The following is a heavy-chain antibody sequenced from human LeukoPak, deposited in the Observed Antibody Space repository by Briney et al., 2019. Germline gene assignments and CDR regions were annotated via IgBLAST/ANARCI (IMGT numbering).Heavy chain of an antibody. D-gene: IGHD6-6*01. Sequence: ASVKVSCKASGGTFSSYAISWVRQAPGQGLEWMGWINPNSGGTNYAQKFQGRVTMTRDTSISTAYMELSRLRSDDTAVYYCARSIAARPMLGAFDIWGQGTMVTVSS. V-gene: IGHV1-2*02. J-gene: IGHJ3*02. CDR1: GGTFSSYA. CDR3: ARSIAARPMLGAFDI. CDR2: INPNSGGT.